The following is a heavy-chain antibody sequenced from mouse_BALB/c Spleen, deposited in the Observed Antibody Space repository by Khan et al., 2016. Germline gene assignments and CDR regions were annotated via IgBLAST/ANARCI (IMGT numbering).Heavy chain of an antibody. J-gene: IGHJ1*01. CDR2: INSDGSAI. V-gene: IGHV11-2*02. CDR1: GFTFSGFW. CDR3: MRYDGYYWYFDV. Sequence: EVQLLETGGGLVQPGGSRGLSCEGSGFTFSGFWMSWVRQTPGKTLEWIGDINSDGSAINYAPTIKDRFTIFRTNDKSNLDLQMSNLRSEDTATYFCMRYDGYYWYFDVWGAGTTVPVSS. D-gene: IGHD2-3*01.